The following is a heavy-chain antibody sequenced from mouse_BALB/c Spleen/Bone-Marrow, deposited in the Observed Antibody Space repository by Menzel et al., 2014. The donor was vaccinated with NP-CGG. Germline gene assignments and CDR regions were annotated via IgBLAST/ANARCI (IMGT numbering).Heavy chain of an antibody. CDR1: GFTFSSYA. V-gene: IGHV5-9-4*01. Sequence: EVKVVESGGGLVKPGGSLKLSCAASGFTFSSYAMSWVRQSPDKRLEWVAEISSGGSYTYYPHTVTGRFTISRDNAKNTLYLEMSSLRSEGTAMYYCASGDVYFAYWGQGTLVTVSA. J-gene: IGHJ3*01. CDR3: ASGDVYFAY. CDR2: ISSGGSYT.